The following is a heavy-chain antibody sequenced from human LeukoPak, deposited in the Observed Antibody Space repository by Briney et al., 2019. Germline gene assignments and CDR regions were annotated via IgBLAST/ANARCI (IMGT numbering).Heavy chain of an antibody. CDR3: ARDITIFGVAPQNWFDP. V-gene: IGHV4-4*07. D-gene: IGHD3-3*01. CDR1: GGSISSYY. J-gene: IGHJ5*02. CDR2: IYTSGST. Sequence: SETLSLTSTVSGGSISSYYWSWIRQPAGKGLEWIGRIYTSGSTNYNPSLKSRVTMSVDTSKNQFSLKLSSVTAADTAVYYCARDITIFGVAPQNWFDPWGQGTLVTVSS.